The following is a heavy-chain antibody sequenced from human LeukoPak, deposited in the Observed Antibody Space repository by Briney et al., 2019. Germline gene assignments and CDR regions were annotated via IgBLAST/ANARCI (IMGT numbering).Heavy chain of an antibody. CDR2: IRQDGSEK. V-gene: IGHV3-7*01. Sequence: GGSLRLSCVASGFIIGSYWMSWVRQAPGKGLEWVANIRQDGSEKYYVDSVKGRLTISRDNVKNSLYLQMNNLTAADTAIYYCARAGYYGDDAFDLWGQGTRVTVSS. CDR3: ARAGYYGDDAFDL. D-gene: IGHD2/OR15-2a*01. J-gene: IGHJ3*01. CDR1: GFIIGSYW.